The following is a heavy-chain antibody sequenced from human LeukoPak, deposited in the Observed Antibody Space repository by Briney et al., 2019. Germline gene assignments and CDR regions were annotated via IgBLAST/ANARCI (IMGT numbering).Heavy chain of an antibody. D-gene: IGHD2-15*01. CDR1: GGSISSYY. CDR2: IYTSGST. CDR3: ARGHCSGGSCIAIDY. Sequence: PSETLSLTCTVSGGSISSYYWSWVRQPAGKGLEWLGRIYTSGSTNYNPSLKSRVTMSVDTSKNQFSLKLSSVTAADTAVYYCARGHCSGGSCIAIDYWGQGTLVTVSS. J-gene: IGHJ4*02. V-gene: IGHV4-4*07.